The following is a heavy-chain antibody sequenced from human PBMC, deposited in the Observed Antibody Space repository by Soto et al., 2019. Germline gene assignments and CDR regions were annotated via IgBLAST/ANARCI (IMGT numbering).Heavy chain of an antibody. D-gene: IGHD6-6*01. Sequence: AETLYITCAFSVGSISITTNGGSGVRQPPGKGLEWIGEIFHTGSTNYNPSLKSRATISIDKSKNQFSLKLSSVTAAETAVYYCAREEQLAGAQHYGMDVWGQGTTVTVSS. J-gene: IGHJ6*02. CDR2: IFHTGST. CDR3: AREEQLAGAQHYGMDV. V-gene: IGHV4-4*02. CDR1: VGSISITTNG.